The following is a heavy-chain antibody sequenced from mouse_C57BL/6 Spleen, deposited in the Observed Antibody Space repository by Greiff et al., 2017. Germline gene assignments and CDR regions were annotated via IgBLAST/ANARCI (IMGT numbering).Heavy chain of an antibody. CDR2: IYPGDGDT. CDR1: GYAFSSYW. Sequence: QVQLQQSGAELVKPGASVKISCKASGYAFSSYWMNWVKQRPGQGLEWIGLIYPGDGDTNYNGKFKGKATLTADKSSSTAYMQLSSLASEDSAVYVCARTDDGCPWFAYWGQGTLVTVSA. J-gene: IGHJ3*01. CDR3: ARTDDGCPWFAY. D-gene: IGHD2-3*01. V-gene: IGHV1-80*01.